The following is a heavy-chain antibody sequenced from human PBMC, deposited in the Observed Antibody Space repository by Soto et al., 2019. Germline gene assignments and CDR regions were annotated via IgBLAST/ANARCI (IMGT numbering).Heavy chain of an antibody. Sequence: QMQLVQSGPEVKKPGTSVKVSCKASGFTFTSSAMQWVRQARGQLLEWIGWIVVGSGHTNYAQKFQERVTTTRDMSTSTAYTEMSSLRSEETAVYYSAADRGDYYYGMDVWGQGTTVTVSS. CDR2: IVVGSGHT. D-gene: IGHD3-10*01. V-gene: IGHV1-58*02. CDR1: GFTFTSSA. J-gene: IGHJ6*02. CDR3: AADRGDYYYGMDV.